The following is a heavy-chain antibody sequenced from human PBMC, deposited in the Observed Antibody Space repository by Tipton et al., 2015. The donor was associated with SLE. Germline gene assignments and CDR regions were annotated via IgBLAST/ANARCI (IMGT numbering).Heavy chain of an antibody. J-gene: IGHJ4*02. CDR3: ARGYYYDSSGYYYDFDY. V-gene: IGHV3-13*01. D-gene: IGHD3-22*01. CDR1: GFTFSSYD. Sequence: SLRLSCAASGFTFSSYDMHWVRQATGKGLEWVSAIGTAGDTYYPGSVKGRFTISRENAKNSLYLQMNSLRAGDTAVYYCARGYYYDSSGYYYDFDYWGQGTLVTVSS. CDR2: IGTAGDT.